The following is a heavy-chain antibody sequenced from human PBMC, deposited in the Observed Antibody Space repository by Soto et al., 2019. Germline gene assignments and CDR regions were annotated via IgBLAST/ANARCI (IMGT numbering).Heavy chain of an antibody. CDR2: ISGSGGST. Sequence: GGSLRLSCAASGFTFSSYAMSWVRQAPGKGLEWVSAISGSGGSTYYADSVKGRFTISRDNSKNTLYLQMNSLRAEDTAVYYCAKSGLRARYYDSSGYSTDLNVGGLWTCWGQGTLVTVSS. CDR1: GFTFSSYA. D-gene: IGHD3-22*01. CDR3: AKSGLRARYYDSSGYSTDLNVGGLWTC. V-gene: IGHV3-23*01. J-gene: IGHJ4*02.